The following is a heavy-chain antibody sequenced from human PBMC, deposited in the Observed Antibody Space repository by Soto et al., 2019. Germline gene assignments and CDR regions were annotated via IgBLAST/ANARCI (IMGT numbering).Heavy chain of an antibody. CDR1: GGSISSYY. CDR2: IYYSGST. D-gene: IGHD3-3*01. J-gene: IGHJ5*02. CDR3: AGAGYDFCSGYSQSNWFVP. V-gene: IGHV4-59*01. Sequence: SETLSLTCTVSGGSISSYYWSWIRQPPGKGLEWIGYIYYSGSTNYNPSLKSRVTISVDTSKNQFSLKLSSVTAADTAVYYCAGAGYDFCSGYSQSNWFVPCGQRTLVTVSS.